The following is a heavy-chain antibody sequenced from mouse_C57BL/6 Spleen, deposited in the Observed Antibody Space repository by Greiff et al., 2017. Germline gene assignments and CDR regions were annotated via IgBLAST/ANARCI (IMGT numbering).Heavy chain of an antibody. CDR1: GYTFTSYW. Sequence: VQLQQSGAELVKPGASVKLSCKASGYTFTSYWMHWVKQRPGRGLEWIGRIDPNSGGTKYNEKFKSKATLTVDKPSSTASMQLSSLTSEDSAVYYCARPLYYGNSAWFAYWGQGTLVTVSA. CDR2: IDPNSGGT. CDR3: ARPLYYGNSAWFAY. D-gene: IGHD2-1*01. J-gene: IGHJ3*01. V-gene: IGHV1-72*01.